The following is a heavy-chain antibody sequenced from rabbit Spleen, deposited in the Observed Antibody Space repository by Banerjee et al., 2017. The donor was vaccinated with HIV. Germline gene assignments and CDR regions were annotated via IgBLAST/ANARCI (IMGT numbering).Heavy chain of an antibody. Sequence: QSLEESGGGLVKPGGTLTLTCKASGVDLNGNYYMCWVRQAPGKGLEWIGCIGTGSGSSYYANWAKGRLPISKTSSTTVTLQMTSLAAADTAIYFCARGGYFYGYFDLWGQGTLVTVS. CDR3: ARGGYFYGYFDL. CDR1: GVDLNGNYY. D-gene: IGHD6-1*01. CDR2: IGTGSGSS. J-gene: IGHJ4*01. V-gene: IGHV1S40*01.